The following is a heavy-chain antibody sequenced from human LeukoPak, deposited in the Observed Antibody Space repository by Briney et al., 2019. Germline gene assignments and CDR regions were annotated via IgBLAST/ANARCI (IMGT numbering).Heavy chain of an antibody. CDR2: IIPILGIA. Sequence: SVKVSCKASGGTFSSYAISWVRQAPGQGLEWMGRIIPILGIANYAQKFQGRVTITADKSTGTAYMELSSLRSEDTAVYYCASSRNYCSGGSCYDPWGQGTLVTVSS. J-gene: IGHJ5*02. V-gene: IGHV1-69*04. D-gene: IGHD2-15*01. CDR1: GGTFSSYA. CDR3: ASSRNYCSGGSCYDP.